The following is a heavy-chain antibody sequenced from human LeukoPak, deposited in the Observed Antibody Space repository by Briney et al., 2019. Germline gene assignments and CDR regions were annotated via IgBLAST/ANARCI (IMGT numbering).Heavy chain of an antibody. J-gene: IGHJ3*02. Sequence: GGSLRLSCAASGFTFSSYWMHWVRQAPGKGLVWVSRINSDGSSTSYADSVKGRLTISRDNAKNTLYLQMNSLRAEDTAVYYCARRLAYCGGDCYSFAFDIWGQGTMVTVSS. V-gene: IGHV3-74*01. CDR3: ARRLAYCGGDCYSFAFDI. D-gene: IGHD2-21*02. CDR2: INSDGSST. CDR1: GFTFSSYW.